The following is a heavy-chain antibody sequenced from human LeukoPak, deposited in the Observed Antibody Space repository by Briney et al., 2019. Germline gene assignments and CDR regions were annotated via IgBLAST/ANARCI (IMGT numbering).Heavy chain of an antibody. CDR2: INPNSGGT. Sequence: ASVKVYCKASGYTFTGYYMHWVRQAPGQGLEWMGWINPNSGGTNYAQKFQGWVTMTRDTSISTAYMELSRLRSDDTAVYYCARGQSHQWYYYDSSGTRDFQHWGQGTLVTVSS. CDR1: GYTFTGYY. V-gene: IGHV1-2*04. D-gene: IGHD3-22*01. J-gene: IGHJ1*01. CDR3: ARGQSHQWYYYDSSGTRDFQH.